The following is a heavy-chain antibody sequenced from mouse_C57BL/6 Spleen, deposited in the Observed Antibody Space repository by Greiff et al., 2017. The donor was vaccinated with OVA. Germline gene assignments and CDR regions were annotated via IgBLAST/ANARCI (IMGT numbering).Heavy chain of an antibody. CDR1: GYTFTSYW. Sequence: VQLQQSGAELVKPGASVKMSCKASGYTFTSYWITWVKQRPGQGLEWIGDIYPGSGSTNYNEKFKSKATLTVDTSSSTAYMQLSSLTSEDSAVYYCARWGYDYDNYFDVWGTGTTVTVSS. J-gene: IGHJ1*03. CDR3: ARWGYDYDNYFDV. CDR2: IYPGSGST. V-gene: IGHV1-55*01. D-gene: IGHD2-4*01.